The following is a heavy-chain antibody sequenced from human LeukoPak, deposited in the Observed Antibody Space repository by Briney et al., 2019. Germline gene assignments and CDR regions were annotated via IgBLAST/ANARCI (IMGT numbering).Heavy chain of an antibody. V-gene: IGHV1-8*02. CDR2: MNPNSGNT. D-gene: IGHD2-15*01. Sequence: GASVKVSCKASGYTLTSYYMHWVRQATGQGLEWMGWMNPNSGNTGYAQKFQGRVTMTRNTSISTAYMELSSLRSEDTAVYYCARGYCSGGSCYGDAFDIWGQGTMVTVSS. CDR1: GYTLTSYY. J-gene: IGHJ3*02. CDR3: ARGYCSGGSCYGDAFDI.